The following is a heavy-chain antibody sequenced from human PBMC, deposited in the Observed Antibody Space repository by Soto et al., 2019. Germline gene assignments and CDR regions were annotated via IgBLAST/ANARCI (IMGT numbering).Heavy chain of an antibody. CDR3: ARLRSNYYYYGMDV. CDR1: GGSISSSSYY. Sequence: SETLSLTCTVSGGSISSSSYYWGWLRQPPGKGLEWIGSIYYSGSTYYNPSLKSRVTISVDTSKNQFSLKLSSVTAADTAVYYCARLRSNYYYYGMDVWGQGTTVTVSS. J-gene: IGHJ6*02. D-gene: IGHD3-3*01. CDR2: IYYSGST. V-gene: IGHV4-39*01.